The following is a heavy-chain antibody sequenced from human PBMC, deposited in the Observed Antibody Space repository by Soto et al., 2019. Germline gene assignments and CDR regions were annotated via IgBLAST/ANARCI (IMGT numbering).Heavy chain of an antibody. V-gene: IGHV1-69*12. CDR3: ARDRGPSSGYYPYWFDP. D-gene: IGHD3-22*01. CDR2: IIPIFGTA. CDR1: GGTFSSYA. J-gene: IGHJ5*02. Sequence: VQLVQSGAEVKKPRSSVKVSCKASGGTFSSYAITWVRQAHGQRLEWMGGIIPIFGTANYAQKFQGRVTITADESTSTVYMELSSLRSEDTAVYYCARDRGPSSGYYPYWFDPWGQGTLVTFSS.